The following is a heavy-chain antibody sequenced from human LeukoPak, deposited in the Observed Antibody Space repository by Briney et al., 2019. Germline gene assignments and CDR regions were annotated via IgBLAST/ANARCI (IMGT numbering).Heavy chain of an antibody. J-gene: IGHJ4*02. Sequence: GGSLRLSCSASGFSFSNYAMHWVRQAPGKGLEYVSAISSNGAGTNYADSVKGRFTISRDDSKNTLYLQVSSLRAEDTAVYYCVKPISGNYYNPGYFDYWGQGTLVTVSS. D-gene: IGHD3-10*01. CDR2: ISSNGAGT. V-gene: IGHV3-64D*06. CDR3: VKPISGNYYNPGYFDY. CDR1: GFSFSNYA.